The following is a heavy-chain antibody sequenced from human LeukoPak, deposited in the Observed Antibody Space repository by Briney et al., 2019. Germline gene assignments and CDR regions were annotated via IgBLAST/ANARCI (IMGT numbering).Heavy chain of an antibody. V-gene: IGHV3-23*01. CDR3: AKRDSSGSYYFDY. CDR2: INSYGAYT. Sequence: GGSLRLSCAASGFTFSSYDMSWVRQAPGKGLEWVSTINSYGAYTYYADSVRGRFTISRDNSKNTLYLQMNSLRAEDTAVFYCAKRDSSGSYYFDYWDQGTLVTVSS. CDR1: GFTFSSYD. J-gene: IGHJ4*02. D-gene: IGHD3-22*01.